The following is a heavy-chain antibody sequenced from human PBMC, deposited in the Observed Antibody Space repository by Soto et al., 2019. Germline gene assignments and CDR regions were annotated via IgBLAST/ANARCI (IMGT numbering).Heavy chain of an antibody. D-gene: IGHD6-19*01. CDR1: GFTFSSYA. J-gene: IGHJ4*02. CDR3: AKSKALQWLVQGGLFDY. Sequence: EVQLLESGGGLVQPGGSLRLSCAASGFTFSSYAMSWVRQAPGKGLEWVSAISGSGGSTYYADSVKGRFTISRDNSKNTLYLQMNSLRAEDTAVYYCAKSKALQWLVQGGLFDYWGQGTLVTVSS. V-gene: IGHV3-23*01. CDR2: ISGSGGST.